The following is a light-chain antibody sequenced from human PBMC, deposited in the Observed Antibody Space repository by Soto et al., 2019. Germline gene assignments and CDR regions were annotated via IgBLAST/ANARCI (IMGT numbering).Light chain of an antibody. CDR2: AAS. CDR3: QQYDTSPFT. CDR1: ENIDSRY. V-gene: IGKV3-20*01. Sequence: EIVLTQSPGTLSLSPGERATVSCRASENIDSRYLGWYQQKPGQAPRLLMFAASTSATGTPDRFSGSGSGTHFTLTISRLDPADSAVYYCQQYDTSPFTFGQGTKLEIK. J-gene: IGKJ2*01.